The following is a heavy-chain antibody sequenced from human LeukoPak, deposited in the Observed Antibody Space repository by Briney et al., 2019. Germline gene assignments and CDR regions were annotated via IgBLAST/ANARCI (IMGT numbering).Heavy chain of an antibody. V-gene: IGHV4-59*01. CDR3: ARDGDSSSWYAVDN. Sequence: PSETLSLTCTVSGGSISNYYWSWIRQPPGKGLEWIGYIFYTGTTNYNFSLKSRLTISVDTSKNQFSLRLTSVTAADTAVYYCARDGDSSSWYAVDNWGQGTLVTVSS. D-gene: IGHD6-13*01. CDR1: GGSISNYY. J-gene: IGHJ4*02. CDR2: IFYTGTT.